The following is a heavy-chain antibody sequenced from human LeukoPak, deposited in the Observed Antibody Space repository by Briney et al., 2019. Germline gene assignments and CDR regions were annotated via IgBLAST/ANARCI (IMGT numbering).Heavy chain of an antibody. CDR3: AKAHYYGSGSYYTPFDY. J-gene: IGHJ4*02. CDR2: INAGNGNT. D-gene: IGHD3-10*01. V-gene: IGHV1-3*01. CDR1: GYTFTSYA. Sequence: EASVKVSCKASGYTFTSYAMHWVRQAPGQRLEWMGWINAGNGNTKYSQKFQGRVTITRDTSASTAYLQWSSLKASDTAMYYCAKAHYYGSGSYYTPFDYWGQGTLVTVSS.